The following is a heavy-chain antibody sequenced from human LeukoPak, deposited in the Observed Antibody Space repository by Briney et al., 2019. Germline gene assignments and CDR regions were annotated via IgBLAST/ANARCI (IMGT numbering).Heavy chain of an antibody. CDR1: GFSLSGYS. D-gene: IGHD2-2*02. J-gene: IGHJ4*02. V-gene: IGHV3-48*01. Sequence: GGSLRLSCVVSGFSLSGYSMNWVRQAPGKGLEWISYISSSSGTIHYADSVKGRFTISRDNAKNSLYLQMNGLRVEDTAVYYCARGTALQDYWGQGTLVTVSS. CDR3: ARGTALQDY. CDR2: ISSSSGTI.